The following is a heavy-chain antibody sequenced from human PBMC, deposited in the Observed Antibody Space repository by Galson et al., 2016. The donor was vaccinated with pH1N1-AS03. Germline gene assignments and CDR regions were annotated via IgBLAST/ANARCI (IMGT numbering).Heavy chain of an antibody. J-gene: IGHJ4*02. CDR1: GFTFNNYW. V-gene: IGHV3-7*03. D-gene: IGHD5-12*01. CDR2: INQDGSEK. Sequence: GFTFNNYWMNWVRQAPGKGLEWVAHINQDGSEKNYVDSVKGRFTISRDNAKNSLYLQMNSLRVEDTAVYYCARDLDDKYRGDLGYWGQGTLVTVSS. CDR3: ARDLDDKYRGDLGY.